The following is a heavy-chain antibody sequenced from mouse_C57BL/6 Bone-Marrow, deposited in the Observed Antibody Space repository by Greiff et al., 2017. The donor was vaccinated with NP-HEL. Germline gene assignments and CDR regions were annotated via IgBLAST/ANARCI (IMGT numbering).Heavy chain of an antibody. CDR2: IYPRSGNT. D-gene: IGHD2-1*01. J-gene: IGHJ2*01. V-gene: IGHV1-81*01. CDR3: ARWSYYGKDY. Sequence: VQLQQSGAELARPGASVKLSCKASGYTFTSYGISWVKQSTGQGLEWIGEIYPRSGNTYYNEKLKGKATLTADKSSSTAYMELRSRTAEDTAVYYCARWSYYGKDYWGQGTTLTVSS. CDR1: GYTFTSYG.